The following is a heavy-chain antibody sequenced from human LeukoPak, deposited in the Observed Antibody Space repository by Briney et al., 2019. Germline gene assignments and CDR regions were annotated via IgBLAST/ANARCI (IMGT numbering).Heavy chain of an antibody. J-gene: IGHJ4*02. Sequence: GGSLRLSCAASGFIFNNYVMHWVRQAPGKGLEWVSLIYTGGNTYYADSVKGRFTLSRDNSKNTVYLQMNSLRVEDTAMYYCATISDLLFYFDSWGQGTLVTVSS. V-gene: IGHV3-66*01. CDR2: IYTGGNT. CDR3: ATISDLLFYFDS. CDR1: GFIFNNYV.